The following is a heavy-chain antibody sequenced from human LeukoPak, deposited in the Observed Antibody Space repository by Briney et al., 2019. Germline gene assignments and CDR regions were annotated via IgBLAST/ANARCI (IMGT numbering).Heavy chain of an antibody. CDR2: ITSKPNSYAT. Sequence: GGSLRLSCAASGFTFSGSVMHWVRQASGKGLEWVGRITSKPNSYATVYAASVKGRFTISSDDSKNTAYLQMNSLKTEDTAVYYCTGGSGWYSPDYWGQGTLVTVSS. CDR1: GFTFSGSV. V-gene: IGHV3-73*01. J-gene: IGHJ4*02. D-gene: IGHD6-19*01. CDR3: TGGSGWYSPDY.